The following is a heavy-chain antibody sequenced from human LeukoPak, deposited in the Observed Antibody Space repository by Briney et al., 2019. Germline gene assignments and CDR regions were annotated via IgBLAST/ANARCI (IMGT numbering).Heavy chain of an antibody. CDR2: IYYSGST. J-gene: IGHJ3*02. CDR3: ARDVAAAGAPDAFDI. CDR1: GGSISSYY. D-gene: IGHD6-13*01. V-gene: IGHV4-59*01. Sequence: PSETLSLTCTVAGGSISSYYWSWIRHPPGRVQELTGFIYYSGSTNYNPSLKSRVTISVDTSKNQFSLKLSSVTAADTAVYYCARDVAAAGAPDAFDIWGQGTMVTVSS.